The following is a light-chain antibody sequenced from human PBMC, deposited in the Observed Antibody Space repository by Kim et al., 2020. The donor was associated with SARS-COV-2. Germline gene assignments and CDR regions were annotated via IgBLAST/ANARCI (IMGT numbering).Light chain of an antibody. J-gene: IGKJ4*01. Sequence: SASVGDRVTITCRASQSISSYLNWYQQKPGKAPKLLIYAASSLQSGVPSRFSGSGSGTDFTLTISSLQPEDFATYYCQQSYSTPQTFGGGTKVEI. CDR1: QSISSY. CDR2: AAS. V-gene: IGKV1-39*01. CDR3: QQSYSTPQT.